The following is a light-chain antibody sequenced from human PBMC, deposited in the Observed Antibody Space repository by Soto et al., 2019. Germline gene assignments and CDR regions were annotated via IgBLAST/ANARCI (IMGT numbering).Light chain of an antibody. CDR1: TGAVTNGHY. V-gene: IGLV7-46*01. J-gene: IGLJ1*01. CDR2: DTT. Sequence: QAVVTQERSLTVSPGGTVTLTCGSSTGAVTNGHYPYWFQQKPGQAPRTLIYDTTNRHSWTPARFSGSLLGGKAALTLSGAQPEEEAEYYCLLSYNGPYVFGTGTKGTVL. CDR3: LLSYNGPYV.